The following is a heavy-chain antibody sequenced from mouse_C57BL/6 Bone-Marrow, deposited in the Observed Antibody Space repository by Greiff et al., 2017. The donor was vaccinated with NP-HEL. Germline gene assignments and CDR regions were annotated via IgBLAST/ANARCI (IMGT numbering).Heavy chain of an antibody. Sequence: EVQGVESGGGLVKPGGSLKLSCAASGFTFSSYAMSWVRQTPEKRLEWVATISDGGSYTYYPDNVKGRFTISRDNAKNNLYLQMSHLKSEDTAMYYCARDGVWGTGTTVTVSS. CDR2: ISDGGSYT. J-gene: IGHJ1*03. CDR1: GFTFSSYA. CDR3: ARDGV. V-gene: IGHV5-4*01.